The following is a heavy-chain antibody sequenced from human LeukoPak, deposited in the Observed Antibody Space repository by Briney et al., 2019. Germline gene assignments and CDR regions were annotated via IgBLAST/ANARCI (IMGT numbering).Heavy chain of an antibody. J-gene: IGHJ4*02. CDR3: TKDDDSTSYYFDY. V-gene: IGHV3-74*01. Sequence: GGSLRLSCAASGFTFSSYWMYWVRQAPGKGLVWVSRINSDGSTTSYADSVKGRFTISRDNAKNTLYLQMNSLRAEDTAVYYCTKDDDSTSYYFDYWGQRTLVTVSS. CDR1: GFTFSSYW. CDR2: INSDGSTT. D-gene: IGHD2-2*01.